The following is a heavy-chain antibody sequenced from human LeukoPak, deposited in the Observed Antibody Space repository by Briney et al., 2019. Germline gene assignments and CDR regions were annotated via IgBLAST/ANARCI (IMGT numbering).Heavy chain of an antibody. D-gene: IGHD4-11*01. Sequence: GGSLRLSCAAATFTFSHYGMHWVRQAPGKGLEWVAVIWSDGSNQYHADSVKGRFTISRDNPKNTVYLQMNSLRVEDTGVYYCAKDAQRGFDYSDSLEYWGQGILVTVSS. CDR3: AKDAQRGFDYSDSLEY. J-gene: IGHJ4*02. CDR1: TFTFSHYG. V-gene: IGHV3-33*06. CDR2: IWSDGSNQ.